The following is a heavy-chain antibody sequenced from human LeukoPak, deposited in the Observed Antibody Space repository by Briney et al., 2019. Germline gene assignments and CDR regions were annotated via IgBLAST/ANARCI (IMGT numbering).Heavy chain of an antibody. V-gene: IGHV1-8*01. CDR1: GYTFTNYD. CDR2: MNPNSGNT. J-gene: IGHJ5*02. CDR3: ARDIAGATKGGWFDT. D-gene: IGHD1-26*01. Sequence: ASVKVSCKPYGYTFTNYDINWVRQANGQGLEWMGWMNPNSGNTGYAQKCKGRVTMTRNPSISTAYMELGSLRSEETALYYCARDIAGATKGGWFDTWGQGTPVTVSS.